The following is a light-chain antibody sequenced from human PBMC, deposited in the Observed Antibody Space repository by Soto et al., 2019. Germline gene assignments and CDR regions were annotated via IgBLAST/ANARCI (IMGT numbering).Light chain of an antibody. V-gene: IGKV1-5*03. CDR1: ENIDSW. J-gene: IGKJ1*01. CDR2: RAS. Sequence: DIQMTQSPSTLSASVGDRVTITCRASENIDSWLAWHQQKPGKGPKLLISRASSLENGVPSRFSGSGSGTEFTLTISSLQPDYFATYYCQQYKAYRAFGQGTKVEI. CDR3: QQYKAYRA.